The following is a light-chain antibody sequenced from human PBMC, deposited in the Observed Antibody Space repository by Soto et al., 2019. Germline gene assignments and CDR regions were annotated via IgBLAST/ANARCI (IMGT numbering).Light chain of an antibody. CDR3: QQDDNLPS. CDR1: QDINNY. CDR2: DAS. J-gene: IGKJ4*01. V-gene: IGKV1-33*01. Sequence: DIQMTQSPSSLSASVGDRVTITCQASQDINNYLKRYQQRPGKAPKLLIYDASKFETGVPSRFSGRRNGKDFNFTITSLQPEDIATYYCQQDDNLPSYGGGTKLEIK.